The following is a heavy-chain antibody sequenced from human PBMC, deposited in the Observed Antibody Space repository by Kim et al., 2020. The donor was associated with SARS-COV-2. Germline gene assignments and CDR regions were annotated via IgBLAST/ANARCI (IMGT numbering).Heavy chain of an antibody. D-gene: IGHD3-10*01. V-gene: IGHV4-59*01. CDR3: ARTLVRGVSLFDY. Sequence: PSLKTRVTISVDTSKNPFPLQLSSVTAADTAVYYCARTLVRGVSLFDYWGQGTLVTVSS. J-gene: IGHJ4*02.